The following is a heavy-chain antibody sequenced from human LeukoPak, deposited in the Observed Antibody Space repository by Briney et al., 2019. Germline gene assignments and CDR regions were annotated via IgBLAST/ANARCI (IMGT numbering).Heavy chain of an antibody. Sequence: GGSLRLSCAASGFSFSDYAMNWVRQAPGKGLEWVSTIGGSGTSTYYTDSVKGRFTVSRDNSKNTLYLQMNSLRAEDTAVYYCAKASAMIVVVSKHFDYWGQGTLVTVSS. CDR2: IGGSGTST. J-gene: IGHJ4*02. D-gene: IGHD3-22*01. V-gene: IGHV3-23*01. CDR3: AKASAMIVVVSKHFDY. CDR1: GFSFSDYA.